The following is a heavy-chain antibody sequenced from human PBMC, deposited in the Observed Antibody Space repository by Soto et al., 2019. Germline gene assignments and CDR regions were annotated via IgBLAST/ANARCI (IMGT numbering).Heavy chain of an antibody. Sequence: PSETLSLTCAVFSDSISSSFWWSWVRQPPGKGLEWIGEIYHTESTVYNPSLKSRVTISVDKSKNQFSLNLDSVTAADTDVYYCARYDFGTFGYWGRRIVFNVSS. J-gene: IGHJ4*01. CDR2: IYHTEST. CDR1: SDSISSSFW. V-gene: IGHV4-4*02. D-gene: IGHD4-17*01. CDR3: ARYDFGTFGY.